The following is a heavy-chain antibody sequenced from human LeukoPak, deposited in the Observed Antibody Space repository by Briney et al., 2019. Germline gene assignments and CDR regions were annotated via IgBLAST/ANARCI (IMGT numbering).Heavy chain of an antibody. Sequence: PGGSLRLSCAASGFTFSSYSMSWIRQAPGKGLEWVSYISSSGSTIYYADSVKGRFTISRDNAKNSLYLQMNSLRAEDTAVYYCARERYAGAAGTNFDYWGQGTLVTVSS. D-gene: IGHD6-13*01. CDR2: ISSSGSTI. J-gene: IGHJ4*02. CDR1: GFTFSSYS. V-gene: IGHV3-48*04. CDR3: ARERYAGAAGTNFDY.